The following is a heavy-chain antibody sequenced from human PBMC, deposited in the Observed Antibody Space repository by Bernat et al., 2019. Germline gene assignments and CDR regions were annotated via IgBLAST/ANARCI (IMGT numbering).Heavy chain of an antibody. Sequence: QVQLQESGPGLVKPSQTLSLTCTVSGGSISSGSYHWSWIRQPAGKGLEWIRRIYTSGSTNYNPSLKSRVTISVDTSKTRFSLKLSSVTAADTAVYYCASGVSYYYGSGSYYYYGMDVWGQGTTVTVSS. CDR3: ASGVSYYYGSGSYYYYGMDV. J-gene: IGHJ6*02. V-gene: IGHV4-61*02. CDR1: GGSISSGSYH. CDR2: IYTSGST. D-gene: IGHD3-10*01.